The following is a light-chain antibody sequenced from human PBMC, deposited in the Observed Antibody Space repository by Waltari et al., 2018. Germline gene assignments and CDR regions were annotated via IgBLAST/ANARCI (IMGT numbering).Light chain of an antibody. CDR3: GSYVSSSTFV. Sequence: QSALSQPASVSGSPGQSITISCTGTSSDDGGFNHVSWYQQLPGKVPKLIIFDVTSRPSGVSSRFSGYKSDNTASLTISGLQADDEAEYFCGSYVSSSTFVFGSGTKVTVL. V-gene: IGLV2-14*03. CDR2: DVT. CDR1: SSDDGGFNH. J-gene: IGLJ1*01.